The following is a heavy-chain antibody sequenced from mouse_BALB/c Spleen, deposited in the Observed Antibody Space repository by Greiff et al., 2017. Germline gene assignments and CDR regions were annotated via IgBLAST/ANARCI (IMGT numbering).Heavy chain of an antibody. Sequence: QVQLQQSGPELVKPGVSVKISCKGSGYTFTDYAMNWVKQSHAKSLEWIGVISTYCGNTNYNQNVKGKATMTVDKSSSTSYMELARMTSEDSAIYYCARYTVTAFAYWGQGTLVTVSA. CDR2: ISTYCGNT. V-gene: IGHV1S137*01. CDR1: GYTFTDYA. CDR3: ARYTVTAFAY. J-gene: IGHJ3*01. D-gene: IGHD2-13*01.